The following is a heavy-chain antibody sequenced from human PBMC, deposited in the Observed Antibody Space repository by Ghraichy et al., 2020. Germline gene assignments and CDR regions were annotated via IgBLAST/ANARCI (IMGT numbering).Heavy chain of an antibody. Sequence: SETLSLTCTVSEGSISSNNHYWGWVRQPPGKGPEWIGSIFYTGSTYYNPSLKSRVTISVDTSKNQYSLKLNSVTAADTAVYYCAGDSGNHRVEYWGQGTLVTVSS. J-gene: IGHJ4*02. CDR1: EGSISSNNHY. V-gene: IGHV4-39*02. CDR2: IFYTGST. D-gene: IGHD1-26*01. CDR3: AGDSGNHRVEY.